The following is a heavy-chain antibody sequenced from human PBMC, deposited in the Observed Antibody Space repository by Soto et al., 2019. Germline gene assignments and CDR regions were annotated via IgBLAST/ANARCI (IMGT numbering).Heavy chain of an antibody. CDR2: IHSGDSNA. CDR3: ASRRSSHLFCC. V-gene: IGHV5-51*01. D-gene: IGHD2-2*01. J-gene: IGHJ4*03. CDR1: GYSFSTSS. Sequence: PGESLKISCKGSGYSFSTSSICWVRQMPGKGLEWIGNIHSGDSNARYSPSFQGQVTISVDKSISTTYLQWSSLQASDTAFYYCASRRSSHLFCCWGRRTRFTVSS.